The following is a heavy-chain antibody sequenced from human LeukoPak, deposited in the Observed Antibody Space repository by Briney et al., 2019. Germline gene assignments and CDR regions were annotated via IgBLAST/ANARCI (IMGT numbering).Heavy chain of an antibody. Sequence: VASVKVSCKASGYTFRGHYIHWLRQAPGQGLEWMGWINPNNGDTKYAQKFQGRVSMTRDTSITTAYMEMSRVTSDDTALYYCACEYKYDRSGANAFDIWGQGTMVTVSS. CDR1: GYTFRGHY. CDR2: INPNNGDT. D-gene: IGHD3-22*01. CDR3: ACEYKYDRSGANAFDI. J-gene: IGHJ3*02. V-gene: IGHV1-2*02.